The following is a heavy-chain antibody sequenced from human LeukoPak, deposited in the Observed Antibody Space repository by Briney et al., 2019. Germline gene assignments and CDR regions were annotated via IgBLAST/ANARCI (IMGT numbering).Heavy chain of an antibody. V-gene: IGHV4-39*06. CDR3: ARESHITFGGIIVYFDY. CDR1: GGSITSSNYY. CDR2: VYYSGST. J-gene: IGHJ4*02. Sequence: SETLSLTCIVSGGSITSSNYYWGWIRQPPGKGLEWIGSVYYSGSTYYNPSLKSRVTLSVDTSKNQFPLKLTSVTAADTAVYYCARESHITFGGIIVYFDYWGQGTLVTVSS. D-gene: IGHD3-16*02.